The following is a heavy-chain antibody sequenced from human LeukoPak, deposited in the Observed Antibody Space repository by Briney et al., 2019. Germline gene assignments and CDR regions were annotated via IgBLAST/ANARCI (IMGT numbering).Heavy chain of an antibody. CDR1: GFTFSSYW. D-gene: IGHD3-10*01. J-gene: IGHJ4*02. Sequence: GGSLRLSCAASGFTFSSYWMSWVRQAPGKGLEWVANIKQDGSEKYYVDSVKGRFAISRDNANNALYLQMNSLRAEDTAVYYCAKWEYGSGSWWLDYWGQGTLVTVFS. CDR2: IKQDGSEK. V-gene: IGHV3-7*01. CDR3: AKWEYGSGSWWLDY.